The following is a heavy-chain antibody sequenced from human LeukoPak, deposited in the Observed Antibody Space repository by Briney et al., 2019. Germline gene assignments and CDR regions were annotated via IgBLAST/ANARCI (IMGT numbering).Heavy chain of an antibody. CDR3: ARDRPGPGSGRTVDY. CDR1: GFTFDDYA. J-gene: IGHJ4*02. Sequence: KTGGSLRLSCAASGFTFDDYAMHWVRQAPGKGLEWVSSISSSSSYIYYADSVKGRFTISRHNAENSLYLQMNSLRAEDTAVYYCARDRPGPGSGRTVDYWGQGTLVTVSS. D-gene: IGHD3-10*01. CDR2: ISSSSSYI. V-gene: IGHV3-21*01.